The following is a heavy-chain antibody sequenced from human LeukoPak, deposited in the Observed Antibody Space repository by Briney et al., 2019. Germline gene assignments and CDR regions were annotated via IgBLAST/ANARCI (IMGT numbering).Heavy chain of an antibody. CDR3: AKGSIVGATSYYYLDV. V-gene: IGHV3-23*01. CDR2: ISGSGDRT. D-gene: IGHD1-26*01. J-gene: IGHJ6*03. Sequence: GGTLRLSCAASGFTFSYYGMNWVRQAPGKGLEWVSGISGSGDRTYYEDSVKGRFTISRDNSKNTLYLQMNSLRAEDTAVYYCAKGSIVGATSYYYLDVWGTGTTVTVSS. CDR1: GFTFSYYG.